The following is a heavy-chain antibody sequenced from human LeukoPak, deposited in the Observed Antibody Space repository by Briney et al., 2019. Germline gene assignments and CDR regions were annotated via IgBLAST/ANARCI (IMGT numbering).Heavy chain of an antibody. CDR1: GSTFSNYG. CDR2: ISGFNGYT. CDR3: ARDQGYTSEWLDY. J-gene: IGHJ4*02. D-gene: IGHD6-19*01. Sequence: GSSGKVSCKVAGSTFSNYGSSWWRQAPGQGLDWMGWISGFNGYTRYAQNLQGRVTMTTDTSTSTAYMELRSLISDDTAVYYCARDQGYTSEWLDYWGQGTLVTVSS. V-gene: IGHV1-18*01.